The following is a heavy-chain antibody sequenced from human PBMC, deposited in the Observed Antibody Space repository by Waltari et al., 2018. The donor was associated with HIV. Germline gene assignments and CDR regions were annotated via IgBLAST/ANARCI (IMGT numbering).Heavy chain of an antibody. V-gene: IGHV3-30*01. CDR2: ISYDGSNK. J-gene: IGHJ4*02. Sequence: QVQLVESGGGVVQPGRSLRLSCAASGFTFSSYAMHWVRKAPGKGLEWVAVISYDGSNKYYASSVKGRFTISRDNSKTTLYLQMNSLRAEDTAVYYCARGIAVALNRDYWGQGTLVTVSS. CDR1: GFTFSSYA. CDR3: ARGIAVALNRDY. D-gene: IGHD6-19*01.